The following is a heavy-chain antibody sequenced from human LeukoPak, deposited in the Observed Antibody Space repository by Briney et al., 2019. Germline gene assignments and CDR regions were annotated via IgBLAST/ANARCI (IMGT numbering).Heavy chain of an antibody. CDR2: ITYDGYYK. V-gene: IGHV3-30*03. J-gene: IGHJ4*02. Sequence: PGTSLRLSCAASGFTFSTYGMHWVCQAPGKGLEWVALITYDGYYKYYSDSVKGRFTISSDTSKNTLSLQMNSLRAEDTAVYYCARDLSPVVRASPMGYWGQGTLVTVSS. CDR1: GFTFSTYG. D-gene: IGHD3-10*01. CDR3: ARDLSPVVRASPMGY.